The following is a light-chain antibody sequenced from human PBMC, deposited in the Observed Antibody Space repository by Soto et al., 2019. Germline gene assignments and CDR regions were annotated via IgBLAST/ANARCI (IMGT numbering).Light chain of an antibody. Sequence: QSVLTQPPSVSASPGQKVTISCSGSSSNIGNNYVSWYQQLPGTAPKLLIYDNNKRPSGIPARFSGSKSGTSATLGITGLQTGDEADYYCGTWDSSLSAGPYVFGTGNKVTVL. J-gene: IGLJ1*01. V-gene: IGLV1-51*01. CDR3: GTWDSSLSAGPYV. CDR1: SSNIGNNY. CDR2: DNN.